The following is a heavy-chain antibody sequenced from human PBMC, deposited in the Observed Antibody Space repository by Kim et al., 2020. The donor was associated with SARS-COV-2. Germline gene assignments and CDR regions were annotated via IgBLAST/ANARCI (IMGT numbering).Heavy chain of an antibody. CDR2: IDPSDSYT. J-gene: IGHJ4*02. V-gene: IGHV5-10-1*01. CDR3: ARHVRVRRNYDILTGRSLIDY. CDR1: GYSFTSYW. Sequence: GESLKISCKGSGYSFTSYWISWVRQMPGKGLEWMGRIDPSDSYTNYSPSFQGHVTISADKSISTAYLQWSSLKASDTAMYYCARHVRVRRNYDILTGRSLIDYWGQGTLVTVSS. D-gene: IGHD3-9*01.